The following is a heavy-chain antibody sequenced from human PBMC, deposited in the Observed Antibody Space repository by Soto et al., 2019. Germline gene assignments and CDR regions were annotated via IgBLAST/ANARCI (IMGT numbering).Heavy chain of an antibody. V-gene: IGHV3-30*18. CDR2: ISYDGSKK. D-gene: IGHD6-19*01. J-gene: IGHJ4*02. CDR3: AKELREEAVAGSPLDS. Sequence: QVQLVESGGGVVQPGRSLRLSCAASGFNFNNYGMHWVRQAPGKGLEWVALISYDGSKKYSADSVKGRFTISRDISKNTLYLQMSSLRAEDTALYYCAKELREEAVAGSPLDSWGQGTLVTVSS. CDR1: GFNFNNYG.